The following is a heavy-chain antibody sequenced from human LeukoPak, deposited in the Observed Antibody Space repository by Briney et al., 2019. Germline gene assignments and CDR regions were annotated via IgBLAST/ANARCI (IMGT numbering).Heavy chain of an antibody. CDR1: GGSFSGYY. J-gene: IGHJ4*02. Sequence: SETLSLTCAVYGGSFSGYYWSWIRQPPGKGLEWIGEINHSGSTNYNPSLKSRVTISVDTSKNQFSLKLSSVTAADTAVYYCARVGTIFGEWPDYWGQGSLVTVSS. CDR3: ARVGTIFGEWPDY. D-gene: IGHD3-3*01. V-gene: IGHV4-34*01. CDR2: INHSGST.